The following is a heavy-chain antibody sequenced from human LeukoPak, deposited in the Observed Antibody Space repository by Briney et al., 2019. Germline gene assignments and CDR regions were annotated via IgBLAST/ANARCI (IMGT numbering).Heavy chain of an antibody. Sequence: GGSLRLSCAASGFTFSSYAMSWVRQAPGKGLEWVSGIYSGGSTHYADSVKGRFTISRHDSKNTVHLQMNSLRAEDTAVYYCARDNIHGYNPVYFDYWGQGTLVTVSS. CDR2: IYSGGST. D-gene: IGHD1-14*01. CDR1: GFTFSSYA. J-gene: IGHJ4*02. CDR3: ARDNIHGYNPVYFDY. V-gene: IGHV3-53*04.